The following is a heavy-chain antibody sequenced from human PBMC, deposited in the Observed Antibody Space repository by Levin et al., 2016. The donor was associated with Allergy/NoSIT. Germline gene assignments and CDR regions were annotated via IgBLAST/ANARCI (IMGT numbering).Heavy chain of an antibody. D-gene: IGHD1-26*01. Sequence: WIRQPPGKGLEWVSGIRGSSSDTYYADSVKGRFTISRDNSKNTLYLQMNSLRGEDTAVYYCAKFIVGDYFYYGMDVWGQGTTVTVSS. V-gene: IGHV3-23*01. J-gene: IGHJ6*02. CDR3: AKFIVGDYFYYGMDV. CDR2: IRGSSSDT.